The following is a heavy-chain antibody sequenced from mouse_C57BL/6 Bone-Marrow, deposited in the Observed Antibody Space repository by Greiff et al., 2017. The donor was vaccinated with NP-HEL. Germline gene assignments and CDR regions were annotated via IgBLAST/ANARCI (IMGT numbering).Heavy chain of an antibody. CDR3: ARDLHGSSYPDY. J-gene: IGHJ2*01. CDR1: GFSLTSYA. CDR2: IWTGGGT. D-gene: IGHD1-1*01. Sequence: VKLMESGPGLVAPSQSLSITCTVSGFSLTSYAISWVRQPPGKGLEWIGVIWTGGGTNYNSALKSRLSISKDNSKSQVFLKMNSLQTYDTARYYCARDLHGSSYPDYWGQGTTLTVSS. V-gene: IGHV2-9-1*01.